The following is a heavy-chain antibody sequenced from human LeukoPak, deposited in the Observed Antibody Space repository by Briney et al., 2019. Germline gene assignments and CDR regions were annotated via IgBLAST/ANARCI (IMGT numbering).Heavy chain of an antibody. CDR3: ARDGRIAAGDTRMLDC. V-gene: IGHV3-74*03. CDR1: GFTFSDYW. Sequence: GGSLRLSCAASGFTFSDYWIHWVRQAPGKGLVWVSRINSDGISTEYADSVRGRFTISRDNAKNTLYLEMNSLRAEDTAVYFCARDGRIAAGDTRMLDCWGQRTLITVAS. D-gene: IGHD6-25*01. J-gene: IGHJ4*02. CDR2: INSDGIST.